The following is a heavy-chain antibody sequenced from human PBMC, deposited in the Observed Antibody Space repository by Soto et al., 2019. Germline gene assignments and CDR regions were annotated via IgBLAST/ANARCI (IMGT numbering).Heavy chain of an antibody. J-gene: IGHJ5*02. D-gene: IGHD3-3*01. CDR3: AKIPSRGMIFGAGS. Sequence: EVQLLESGGGLVQPGGSLRLSCAASGFIFRNHVLNWVRQAPGKGLEWVSAIDNSGDGSFYADSVKGRFIISRDNSKDTVFLHMNNLRPEDTAFYYCAKIPSRGMIFGAGSWGQGTLVTVS. V-gene: IGHV3-23*05. CDR2: IDNSGDGS. CDR1: GFIFRNHV.